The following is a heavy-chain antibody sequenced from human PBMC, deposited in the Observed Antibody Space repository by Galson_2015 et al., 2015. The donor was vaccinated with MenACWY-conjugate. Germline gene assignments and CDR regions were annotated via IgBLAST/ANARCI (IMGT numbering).Heavy chain of an antibody. D-gene: IGHD1-26*01. J-gene: IGHJ6*02. V-gene: IGHV5-51*01. CDR2: ISPGDSET. CDR3: ARHPPGGRGMDV. Sequence: QPGAEVKKPGESLKISCTGSGYTFPTYWVGWGRQLPVKGLEWMGPISPGDSETRYSPAFQGRVTISADKSISTAYVQWDSLQASDTAMYCCARHPPGGRGMDVWGQGTTVTVSS. CDR1: GYTFPTYW.